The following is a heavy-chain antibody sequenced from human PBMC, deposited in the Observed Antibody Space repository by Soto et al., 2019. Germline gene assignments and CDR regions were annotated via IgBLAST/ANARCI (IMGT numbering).Heavy chain of an antibody. D-gene: IGHD6-13*01. CDR1: GFTFSGSA. J-gene: IGHJ5*02. CDR2: IRSKANSYAT. V-gene: IGHV3-73*01. CDR3: TSPAAAGTASYNWFDP. Sequence: GGSLRLSCAASGFTFSGSAMHWVRQASGKGLEWVGRIRSKANSYATAYAASVKGRFTISRDDSKNTAYLQMNSLKTEDTAVYYCTSPAAAGTASYNWFDPWGQGTLVTVSS.